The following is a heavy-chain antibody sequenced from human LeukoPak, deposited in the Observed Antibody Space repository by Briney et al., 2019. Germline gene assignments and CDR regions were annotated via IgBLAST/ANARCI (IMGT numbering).Heavy chain of an antibody. CDR2: IYNGVNT. Sequence: SETLSLTCTVSGASVSSASYWTWIRQLPGKGVEWIAHIYNGVNTNYNPSLKSRVTISVDTSKNQFSLRLNSVTAADTAVYYCARVYYDFWSGYPYYFDYWGQGTLVTVSS. V-gene: IGHV4-61*01. CDR1: GASVSSASY. J-gene: IGHJ4*02. D-gene: IGHD3-3*01. CDR3: ARVYYDFWSGYPYYFDY.